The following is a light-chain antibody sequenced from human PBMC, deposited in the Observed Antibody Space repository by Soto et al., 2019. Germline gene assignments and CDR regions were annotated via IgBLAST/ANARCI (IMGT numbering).Light chain of an antibody. CDR3: QVWDGDSDQRV. Sequence: SYVLTQPPSVSVAPGQTARITCGGTDIGRKSVHWYQQKAGQAPVLVVYDDSDRPSGIPERISGSNSGNTATLTISRVAAGDEADYYCQVWDGDSDQRVFGGGTKLTVL. CDR1: DIGRKS. J-gene: IGLJ3*02. V-gene: IGLV3-21*02. CDR2: DDS.